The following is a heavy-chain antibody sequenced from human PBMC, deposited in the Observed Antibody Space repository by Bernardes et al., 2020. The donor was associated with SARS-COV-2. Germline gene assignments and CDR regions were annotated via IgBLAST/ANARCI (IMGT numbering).Heavy chain of an antibody. CDR3: ARVSPWPDR. CDR2: ISHSGGT. Sequence: SETLSLTCAISGSSFSPYYWTWIRQAPGKGLEWIGEISHSGGTNYNPSLNSRVTMSVDMSTYQFFLILTSVTAADTAVYYCARVSPWPDRWGQGTLVTVSS. D-gene: IGHD5-12*01. CDR1: GSSFSPYY. J-gene: IGHJ5*02. V-gene: IGHV4-34*01.